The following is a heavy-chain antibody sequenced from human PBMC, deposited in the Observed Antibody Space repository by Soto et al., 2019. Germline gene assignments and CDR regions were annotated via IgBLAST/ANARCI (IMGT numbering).Heavy chain of an antibody. Sequence: QVQLVQSGAEVKKPGASVKVSCKASGYTFTTNGIHWVRQAPGQSLEWMGWINPGNGDTKYSQNWWAKTPLPWAHRCIPSETARSSLRCKKRVVFSWGGGGDWGGGPYDYWGQGTLLTVSS. CDR3: GGGGDWGGGPYDY. V-gene: IGHV1-3*01. D-gene: IGHD2-21*01. CDR2: INPGNGDT. CDR1: GYTFTTNG. J-gene: IGHJ4*02.